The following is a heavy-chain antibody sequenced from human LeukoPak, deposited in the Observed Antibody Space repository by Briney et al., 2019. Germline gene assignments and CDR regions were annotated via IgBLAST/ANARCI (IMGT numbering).Heavy chain of an antibody. CDR2: FDPEDGET. D-gene: IGHD1-1*01. Sequence: VASVKVSCKVSGYTLTELSMHWVRQAPGKGLEWMGGFDPEDGETIYAQKFQGRVTMTEDTSTDTAYMELSSLRSEDTAVYYCATVIQIQYYFDYWGQGTLVTVSS. CDR3: ATVIQIQYYFDY. CDR1: GYTLTELS. J-gene: IGHJ4*02. V-gene: IGHV1-24*01.